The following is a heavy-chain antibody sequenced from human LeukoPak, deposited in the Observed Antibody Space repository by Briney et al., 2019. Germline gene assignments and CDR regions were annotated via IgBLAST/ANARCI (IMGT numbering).Heavy chain of an antibody. CDR2: IYYSGST. J-gene: IGHJ6*02. CDR1: GGSISSCY. V-gene: IGHV4-59*01. Sequence: SETLSLTCTVSGGSISSCYWSWIRQPPGKGLEWIGYIYYSGSTNYNPSLKSRVTISVDTSKNQFSLKLSSVTAADTAVYYCARDNMVRGVTTYYYGMDVWGQGTTVTVSS. D-gene: IGHD3-10*01. CDR3: ARDNMVRGVTTYYYGMDV.